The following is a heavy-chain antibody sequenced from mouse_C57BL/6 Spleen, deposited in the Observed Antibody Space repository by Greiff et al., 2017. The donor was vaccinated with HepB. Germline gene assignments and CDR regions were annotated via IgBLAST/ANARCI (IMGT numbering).Heavy chain of an antibody. Sequence: EVHLQQSGPELVKPGASVKIPCKASGYTFTDYNMDWVKQSHGKSLEWIGDINPNNGGTIYNQKFKGKATLTVDKSSSTAYMELRSLTSEDTAVYYCARMSYSKTFAYWGQGTLVTVSA. CDR2: INPNNGGT. J-gene: IGHJ3*01. D-gene: IGHD2-5*01. CDR1: GYTFTDYN. CDR3: ARMSYSKTFAY. V-gene: IGHV1-18*01.